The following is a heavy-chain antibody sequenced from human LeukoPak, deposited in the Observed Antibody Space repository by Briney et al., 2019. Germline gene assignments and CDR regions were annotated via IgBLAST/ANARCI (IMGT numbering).Heavy chain of an antibody. D-gene: IGHD6-13*01. Sequence: GGSLRLSCAASGFTFSSYWMHWVRQAPGKGLVWVSRVNTDGSSTSYADSVKGRFTISRDDAKNTLYLQMNSLRAEDTAVYHCAILPGYSSSWSRYYYYMDVWGKGTTVTVSS. CDR2: VNTDGSST. J-gene: IGHJ6*03. CDR3: AILPGYSSSWSRYYYYMDV. V-gene: IGHV3-74*01. CDR1: GFTFSSYW.